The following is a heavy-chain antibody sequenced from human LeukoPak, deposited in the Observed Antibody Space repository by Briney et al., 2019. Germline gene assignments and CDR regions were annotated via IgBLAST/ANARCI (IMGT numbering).Heavy chain of an antibody. D-gene: IGHD6-19*01. V-gene: IGHV3-23*01. J-gene: IGHJ4*02. Sequence: QTGGSLRLSCAASGFTFSSYSMNWVRQAPGKGLEWVSAISGSGGSTYYADSVKGRFTISRDNSKNTLYLQMNSLRAEDTAVYYCVYSSGWYSEYFDYWGQGTLVTVSS. CDR3: VYSSGWYSEYFDY. CDR2: ISGSGGST. CDR1: GFTFSSYS.